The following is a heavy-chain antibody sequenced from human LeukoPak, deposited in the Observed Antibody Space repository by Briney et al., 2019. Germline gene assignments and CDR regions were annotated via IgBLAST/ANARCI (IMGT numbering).Heavy chain of an antibody. CDR3: ARGKTRAAADAFDI. Sequence: ASVKVSCKASGYTFTSYDINWVRQATGQGLEWMGWMNPNSGNTGYAQKFQGRVTMTRNTSISTAYMELGSLRSEDTAVYYCARGKTRAAADAFDIWGQGTMVTVSS. CDR1: GYTFTSYD. D-gene: IGHD6-13*01. J-gene: IGHJ3*02. V-gene: IGHV1-8*01. CDR2: MNPNSGNT.